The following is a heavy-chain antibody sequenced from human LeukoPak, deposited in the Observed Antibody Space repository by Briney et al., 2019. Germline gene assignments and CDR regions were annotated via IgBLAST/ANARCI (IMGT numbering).Heavy chain of an antibody. Sequence: GGSLRLSCAASGFTFSSYGMHWVRQAPGKGLEWVGVIWYDGSNKYYAGSVKGRFTISRDNSKNTLYLQMNSLRPEDTAMYYCARDPDSSPSLDYWGQGTLVTVSS. CDR1: GFTFSSYG. CDR3: ARDPDSSPSLDY. CDR2: IWYDGSNK. J-gene: IGHJ4*02. V-gene: IGHV3-33*01. D-gene: IGHD6-6*01.